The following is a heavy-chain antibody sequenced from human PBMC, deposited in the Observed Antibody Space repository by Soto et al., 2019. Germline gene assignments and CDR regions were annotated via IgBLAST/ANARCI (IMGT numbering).Heavy chain of an antibody. Sequence: EVQLLESGGGLVQPGGSLRLSCAASGFTFSTYAMTWVRQAPGKGLEWVSTISGSGGSTYYADSVKGRFTISRDNSKNTLYLQMNSLRAEDTVVYYCSVTVSSSWYFDYWGQGTLVTVSS. CDR3: SVTVSSSWYFDY. D-gene: IGHD6-13*01. CDR2: ISGSGGST. V-gene: IGHV3-23*01. J-gene: IGHJ4*02. CDR1: GFTFSTYA.